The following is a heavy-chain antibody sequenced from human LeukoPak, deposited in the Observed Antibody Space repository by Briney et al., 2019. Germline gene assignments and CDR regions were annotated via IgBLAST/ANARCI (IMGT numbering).Heavy chain of an antibody. D-gene: IGHD6-6*01. Sequence: SETLSLTCTVSGGSISSYYWSWIRQPPGKGLEWIGYIYYSGSTNYNPSLKSRVTISVDTSKNQFSLKLSSVTAAGTAVYYCARGRYSSSSLDVWGKGTTVTVSS. J-gene: IGHJ6*04. CDR3: ARGRYSSSSLDV. CDR1: GGSISSYY. V-gene: IGHV4-59*01. CDR2: IYYSGST.